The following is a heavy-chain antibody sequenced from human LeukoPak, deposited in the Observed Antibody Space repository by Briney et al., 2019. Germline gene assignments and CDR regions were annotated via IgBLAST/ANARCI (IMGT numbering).Heavy chain of an antibody. Sequence: SVKVSCKASGGSFISYAISWVRQAPGQGLEWMGRIIPILTEADYAQKFQGRVTITADKFKTTVYMEMSSLRSEDTAVYYCARGIRGVPPDYYYYGLDVWGQGTTVTVSS. J-gene: IGHJ6*02. CDR1: GGSFISYA. V-gene: IGHV1-69*04. CDR2: IIPILTEA. CDR3: ARGIRGVPPDYYYYGLDV. D-gene: IGHD3-10*01.